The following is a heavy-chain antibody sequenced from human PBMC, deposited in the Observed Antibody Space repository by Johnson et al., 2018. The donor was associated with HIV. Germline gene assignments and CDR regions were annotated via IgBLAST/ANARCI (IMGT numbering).Heavy chain of an antibody. CDR1: GFTFDDCG. V-gene: IGHV3-20*04. D-gene: IGHD2-21*02. J-gene: IGHJ3*02. CDR3: ARWIRYCGGDCYDVFDI. CDR2: INWNGGST. Sequence: VQLVESGGGVVRPGGSLRLSCAASGFTFDDCGMSWVRQGPGKGLEWVSGINWNGGSTGYADSVKGRFTISRDNAKNSLYLQMNSLRAEDTALYYCARWIRYCGGDCYDVFDIWGQGTKVTVSS.